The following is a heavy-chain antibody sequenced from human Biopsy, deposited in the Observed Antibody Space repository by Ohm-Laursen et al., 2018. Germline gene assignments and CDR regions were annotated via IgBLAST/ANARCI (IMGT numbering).Heavy chain of an antibody. D-gene: IGHD3-16*01. V-gene: IGHV1-2*02. CDR3: ARDIMNRIAGLVARSDVFDV. CDR2: ISPNSGGT. CDR1: GYAVNDYF. Sequence: GASVKVSCKGSGYAVNDYFLHWLRQAPGQGPEWMGWISPNSGGTNYEQKFQGRVTMTTDTSTSTVYLELRRLISDDTAVYYCARDIMNRIAGLVARSDVFDVWGQGTLVTVSS. J-gene: IGHJ3*01.